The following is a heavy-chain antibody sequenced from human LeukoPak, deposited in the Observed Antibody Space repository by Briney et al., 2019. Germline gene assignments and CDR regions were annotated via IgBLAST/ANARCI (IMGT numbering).Heavy chain of an antibody. Sequence: GASVTVSCKASSYTFTGYYIHWVRQAPGQGLEWMGWINTNSGGTNYAQKFQGRVTMTRDTSISTAYMELSSLRSDDTAVYYCARVNGYYYGSGKYQGCFDYWGQGTLVTVSS. CDR2: INTNSGGT. J-gene: IGHJ4*02. CDR1: SYTFTGYY. V-gene: IGHV1-2*02. D-gene: IGHD3-10*01. CDR3: ARVNGYYYGSGKYQGCFDY.